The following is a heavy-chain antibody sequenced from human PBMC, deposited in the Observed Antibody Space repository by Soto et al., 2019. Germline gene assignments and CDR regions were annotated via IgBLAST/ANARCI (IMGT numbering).Heavy chain of an antibody. D-gene: IGHD1-26*01. CDR2: INRNGST. CDR1: GGSFPGYS. V-gene: IGHV4-34*01. Sequence: SATLSLTCAVYGGSFPGYSWSWIRQPPGKGLEWIGEINRNGSTNYKSSLKSRVTISVDTSKNQSSLQLSSVTAADTAVYYCARRTVGASPNWFDPWGQGTLVTVSS. CDR3: ARRTVGASPNWFDP. J-gene: IGHJ5*02.